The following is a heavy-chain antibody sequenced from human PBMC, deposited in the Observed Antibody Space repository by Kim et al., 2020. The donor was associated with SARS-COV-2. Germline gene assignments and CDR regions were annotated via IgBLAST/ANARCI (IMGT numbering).Heavy chain of an antibody. Sequence: GGSLRLSCAASGFTFGDYAMHWVVQAPGKGLECVSGISWNSGSIGYADSVKGRYTISRDNSKNSLYLHMNSLRAEDTALDYCAQARTSGYCSSTSCEGAYCDYWGQGTLVTVP. J-gene: IGHJ4*01. D-gene: IGHD2-2*03. CDR1: GFTFGDYA. CDR2: ISWNSGSI. CDR3: AQARTSGYCSSTSCEGAYCDY. V-gene: IGHV3-9*01.